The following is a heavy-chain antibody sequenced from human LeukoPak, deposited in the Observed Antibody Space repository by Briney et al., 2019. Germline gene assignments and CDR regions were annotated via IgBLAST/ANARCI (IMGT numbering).Heavy chain of an antibody. CDR3: ARDPSEVEPVAIGSGWLDP. Sequence: PGGSLRLSCAASTFTFSSYEMNWVPQAPGKGLEWGSYISSSGSNILNADSVKGRFTISRDNAKNSVYLQMNSLRVEDTAIYYCARDPSEVEPVAIGSGWLDPWGQGTVVTVSS. D-gene: IGHD2-2*02. J-gene: IGHJ5*02. CDR1: TFTFSSYE. CDR2: ISSSGSNI. V-gene: IGHV3-48*03.